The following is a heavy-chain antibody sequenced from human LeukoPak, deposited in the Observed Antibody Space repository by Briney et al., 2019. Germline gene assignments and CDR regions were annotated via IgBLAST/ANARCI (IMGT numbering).Heavy chain of an antibody. CDR2: FDVEDGEI. V-gene: IGHV1-24*01. CDR1: GYTLTQLS. CDR3: ATNRQIMILGVVIMQAFDT. Sequence: ASVKVSCKVSGYTLTQLSVHWVRQAPGKGLEWMGGFDVEDGEIIYAQKFQGRVTMTEGTSTDTAYMELSSLRSEDTAVYYCATNRQIMILGVVIMQAFDTWGQGTMVTVSS. D-gene: IGHD3-3*01. J-gene: IGHJ3*02.